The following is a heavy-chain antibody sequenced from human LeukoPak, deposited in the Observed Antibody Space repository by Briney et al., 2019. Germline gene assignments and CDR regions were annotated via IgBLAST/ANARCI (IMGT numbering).Heavy chain of an antibody. CDR2: ISSSSSYI. V-gene: IGHV3-21*01. CDR1: GFTFSSYS. J-gene: IGHJ4*02. D-gene: IGHD2-2*01. Sequence: GGSLGLSCAASGFTFSSYSMNWVRQAPGKGLEWVSSISSSSSYIYYADSVKGRFTISRDNAKNSLYLQMNSLRAEDTAVYYCARDRTQRPAAPPFFDYWGQGTLVTVSS. CDR3: ARDRTQRPAAPPFFDY.